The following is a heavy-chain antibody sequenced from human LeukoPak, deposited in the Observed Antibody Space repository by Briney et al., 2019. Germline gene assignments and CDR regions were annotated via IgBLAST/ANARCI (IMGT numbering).Heavy chain of an antibody. V-gene: IGHV4-59*02. Sequence: SETLSLTCTVSGGSVSSYYWSWVRQPPGKGLEWIGFIYYSGSTNYSPSLKSRVSISVDTSKNQFSLKLSSVTAADTAVYYCARDRIDGSGLHAFDIWGQGTMVTVSS. CDR2: IYYSGST. CDR3: ARDRIDGSGLHAFDI. CDR1: GGSVSSYY. D-gene: IGHD3-10*01. J-gene: IGHJ3*02.